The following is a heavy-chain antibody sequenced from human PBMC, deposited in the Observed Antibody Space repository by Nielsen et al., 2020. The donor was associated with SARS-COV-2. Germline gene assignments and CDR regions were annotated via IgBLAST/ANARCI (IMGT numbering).Heavy chain of an antibody. J-gene: IGHJ6*02. CDR3: ARGSTRAATRYYYGMDV. CDR1: GFTFSSYS. V-gene: IGHV3-21*01. CDR2: ISSSSSYK. Sequence: GESLKISCAASGFTFSSYSMNWVRQAPGKGLEWVSSISSSSSYKYYADSVKGRFTISRDNAKNSLYLQMNSLRAEDTAVYYCARGSTRAATRYYYGMDVWGQGTTVTVSS. D-gene: IGHD2-15*01.